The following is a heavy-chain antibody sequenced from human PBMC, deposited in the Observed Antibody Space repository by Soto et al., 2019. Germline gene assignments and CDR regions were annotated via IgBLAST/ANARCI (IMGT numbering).Heavy chain of an antibody. CDR1: GFTFSNYW. V-gene: IGHV3-74*01. CDR3: ARGKVVRFSGDYDY. J-gene: IGHJ4*02. D-gene: IGHD3-16*01. Sequence: EVQVVESGGGLVQPGGSLRLSCAASGFTFSNYWMHWVRQAPGKGLVWVSRMNSDASITTYADSVKGRFTIYRDNGKNTLYLQMNSLRAEDTAVYYCARGKVVRFSGDYDYWGQGTLVTGST. CDR2: MNSDASIT.